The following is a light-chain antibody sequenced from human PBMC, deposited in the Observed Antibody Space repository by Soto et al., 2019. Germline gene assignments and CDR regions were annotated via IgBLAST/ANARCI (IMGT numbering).Light chain of an antibody. CDR1: SSDVGGYNY. CDR2: DVN. V-gene: IGLV2-14*01. CDR3: SSYSASSPLVV. J-gene: IGLJ2*01. Sequence: QSALTQPASVSGSPGQSITISCIGTSSDVGGYNYVSWYQQSPGTVPKLMIYDVNKRPSGVSNRFSGSKSGNTASLTISGLQAEDEADYYCSSYSASSPLVVFGGGTKVTVL.